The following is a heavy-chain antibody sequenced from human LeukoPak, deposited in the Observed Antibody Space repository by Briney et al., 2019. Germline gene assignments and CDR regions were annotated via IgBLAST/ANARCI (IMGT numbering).Heavy chain of an antibody. J-gene: IGHJ4*02. CDR3: ARDQDCSSTSCYPYYFDY. D-gene: IGHD2-2*01. V-gene: IGHV1-69*04. Sequence: GASVKVSCKASGGTFISYAISWVRQAPGQGLEWMGRIIPILGIANYAQKFQGRVAITADKSTSTAYMELGSLRSEDTAVYYCARDQDCSSTSCYPYYFDYWGQGTLVTVSS. CDR2: IIPILGIA. CDR1: GGTFISYA.